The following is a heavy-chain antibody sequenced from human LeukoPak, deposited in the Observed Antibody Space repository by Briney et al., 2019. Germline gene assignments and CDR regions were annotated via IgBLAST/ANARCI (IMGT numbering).Heavy chain of an antibody. CDR1: DDSISDYY. CDR3: TRGAGWLIDY. J-gene: IGHJ4*02. V-gene: IGHV4-59*01. Sequence: SSETLSLTCTVSDDSISDYYRGWIRQPPGKGLEWIGYFHNSGTSTYNPSLKSRVTISADTSKNQFSLKLNSLTTADTAVYYCTRGAGWLIDYWGQGILVTVSS. CDR2: FHNSGTS. D-gene: IGHD3-16*01.